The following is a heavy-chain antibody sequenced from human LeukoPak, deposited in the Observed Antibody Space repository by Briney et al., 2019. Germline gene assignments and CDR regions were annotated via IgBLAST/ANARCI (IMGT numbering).Heavy chain of an antibody. CDR3: ARVYSEDDNWFDP. Sequence: SQTLSLTCTVSGGSISSGSYYWSWIRQPAGKGLEWIGRIYTSGSTNYNPSLKSRVTISVDTSKNQFSLELSSVTAADTAVYYCARVYSEDDNWFDPWGQGTLVTVSS. V-gene: IGHV4-61*02. D-gene: IGHD2-15*01. CDR1: GGSISSGSYY. CDR2: IYTSGST. J-gene: IGHJ5*02.